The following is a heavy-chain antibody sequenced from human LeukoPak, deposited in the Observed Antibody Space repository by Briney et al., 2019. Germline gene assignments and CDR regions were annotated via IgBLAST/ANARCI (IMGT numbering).Heavy chain of an antibody. CDR1: RFTFSNYW. CDR2: IKEDGSEK. D-gene: IGHD1-20*01. Sequence: GGSLRLSCAASRFTFSNYWMSWVSQAPGKGLEWVANIKEDGSEKYYVDSVKGRFTISRDNAKNSLYLQMNSLRAEDTAVYYCARLNWKPPYYYYGMDVWGQGTTVTVSS. CDR3: ARLNWKPPYYYYGMDV. V-gene: IGHV3-7*05. J-gene: IGHJ6*02.